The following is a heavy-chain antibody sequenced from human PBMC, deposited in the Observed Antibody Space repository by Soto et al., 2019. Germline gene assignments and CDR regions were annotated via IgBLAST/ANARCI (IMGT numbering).Heavy chain of an antibody. CDR1: GFTFSSYG. J-gene: IGHJ6*02. V-gene: IGHV3-33*01. CDR3: ARDVRYSSGWSHYYYYYGMDV. D-gene: IGHD6-19*01. CDR2: IWYDGSNK. Sequence: GGSLRLSCAASGFTFSSYGMHWVRQAPGKGLEWVAVIWYDGSNKYYADSVKGRFTISRDNSKNTLYLQMNSLRAEDTAVYYCARDVRYSSGWSHYYYYYGMDVWGHGTTVTVSS.